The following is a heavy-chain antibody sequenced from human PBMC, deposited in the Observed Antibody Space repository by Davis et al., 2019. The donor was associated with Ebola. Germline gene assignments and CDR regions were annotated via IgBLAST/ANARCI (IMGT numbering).Heavy chain of an antibody. V-gene: IGHV4-4*07. CDR3: ARDAGGDGGVYL. CDR2: IYSTGTT. CDR1: GGSISLYY. Sequence: PSETLSLTCTVSGGSISLYYWSWIRQPAGKGLEWIGRIYSTGTTHYNPSPNTRVTLSVDTSKNQFSLKLTAVTAADTAMYSCARDAGGDGGVYLWGQGTLVTVSS. J-gene: IGHJ5*02. D-gene: IGHD4-23*01.